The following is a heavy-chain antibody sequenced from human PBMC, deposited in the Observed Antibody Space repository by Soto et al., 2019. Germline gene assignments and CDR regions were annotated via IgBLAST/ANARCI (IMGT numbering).Heavy chain of an antibody. CDR3: AKGDNLGPKTGYAFDP. Sequence: SQTLSLTCAISGDSVSSNTASWNWIRQSPSGGLEWLGRTYFRSKWYNDYAVSVKSRIIINPDTSNNQFSLQLNSVTPEDTAVYLCAKGDNLGPKTGYAFDPWGQGIMVTVSS. D-gene: IGHD5-12*01. CDR1: GDSVSSNTAS. CDR2: TYFRSKWYN. V-gene: IGHV6-1*01. J-gene: IGHJ5*02.